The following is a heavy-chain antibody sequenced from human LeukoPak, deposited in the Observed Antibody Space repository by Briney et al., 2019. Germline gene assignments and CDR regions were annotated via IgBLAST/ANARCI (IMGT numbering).Heavy chain of an antibody. V-gene: IGHV4-59*01. Sequence: SETLSLTCTVSGGSISSYYWSWIRQPPGKGLEWIGYIYYSGSTNYNPSLKSRVTISVDTSKNQFSLKLSSVTAAGTAVYYCARGSRGVTPLDYWGQGTLVTVSS. CDR2: IYYSGST. D-gene: IGHD3-10*01. CDR3: ARGSRGVTPLDY. CDR1: GGSISSYY. J-gene: IGHJ4*02.